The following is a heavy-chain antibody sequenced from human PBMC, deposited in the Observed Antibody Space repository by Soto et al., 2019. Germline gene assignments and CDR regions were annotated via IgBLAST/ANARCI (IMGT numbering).Heavy chain of an antibody. D-gene: IGHD3-10*01. V-gene: IGHV4-61*01. CDR3: ARGGEPLGHYGLDV. J-gene: IGHJ6*02. CDR2: MYYTGVT. Sequence: NPSDTLSLTCSVSGGSVRSGNHFWNWIRQPPGRGLEWLGYMYYTGVTNYNPSLKSRVSMSVDTSKDQFSLNLTSLTAADTAVYYCARGGEPLGHYGLDVWGQGTTVTVSS. CDR1: GGSVRSGNHF.